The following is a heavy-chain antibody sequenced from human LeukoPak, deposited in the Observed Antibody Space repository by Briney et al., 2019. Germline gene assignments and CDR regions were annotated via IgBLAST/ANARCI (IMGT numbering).Heavy chain of an antibody. V-gene: IGHV3-21*01. CDR1: GFAFGGYT. D-gene: IGHD5-18*01. J-gene: IGHJ4*02. CDR3: ARDPAPHSAHVPHFDY. CDR2: ISDNSAYI. Sequence: PGGSLRLSCAASGFAFGGYTMTWVRQAPGKGLEWVSSISDNSAYIYHADSLQGRFTTSRDNAKNSLFLQMSSLRADDTAVYYCARDPAPHSAHVPHFDYWGQGILVTVSS.